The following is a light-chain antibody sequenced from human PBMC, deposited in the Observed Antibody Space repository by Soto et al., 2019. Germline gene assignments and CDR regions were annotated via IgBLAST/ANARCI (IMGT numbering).Light chain of an antibody. CDR3: SSFRSGTTL. CDR1: SSDIGGYNF. Sequence: SALTQPASVSGSPGQSITISCTGTSSDIGGYNFVSWYHQHPGKAPKLMIYEVSNRPSGVSDRFSGSKSGNTASLTISGLQAEDEADYYCSSFRSGTTLFGTGTNVTVL. CDR2: EVS. V-gene: IGLV2-14*01. J-gene: IGLJ1*01.